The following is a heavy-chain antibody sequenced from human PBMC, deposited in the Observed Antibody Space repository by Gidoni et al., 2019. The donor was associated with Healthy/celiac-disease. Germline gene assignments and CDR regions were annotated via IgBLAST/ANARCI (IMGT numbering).Heavy chain of an antibody. V-gene: IGHV1-46*03. CDR3: AREGSVVVPAAKSLDY. J-gene: IGHJ4*02. D-gene: IGHD2-2*01. CDR2: INHSGGST. CDR1: GYTFTSYY. Sequence: QVQLVPSGAEVKKPGASVQVSCTASGYTFTSYYMHWVRQAPGQGLEWMGIINHSGGSTSYAQKFQGRVTMTRDTSTSTVYMELSSLRSEDTAVYYCAREGSVVVPAAKSLDYWGQGTLVTVSS.